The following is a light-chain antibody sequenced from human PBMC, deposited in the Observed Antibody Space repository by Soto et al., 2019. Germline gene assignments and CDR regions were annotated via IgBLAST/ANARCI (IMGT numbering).Light chain of an antibody. Sequence: EIVMTQSPATLSVSPGERATLSCRASQSVSSDLAWYQQKPGQAPRLLIYGASTRATGIPARFSGSGSGTEFTLTISSLQSEDFAVYYCQQYDNWPPITFGPGTKVDIK. J-gene: IGKJ3*01. CDR1: QSVSSD. CDR2: GAS. V-gene: IGKV3-15*01. CDR3: QQYDNWPPIT.